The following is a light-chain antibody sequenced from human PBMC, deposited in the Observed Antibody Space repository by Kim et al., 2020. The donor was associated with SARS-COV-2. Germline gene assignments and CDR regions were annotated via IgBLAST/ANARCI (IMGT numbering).Light chain of an antibody. CDR1: SGSIASKY. V-gene: IGLV6-57*03. J-gene: IGLJ2*01. Sequence: TVTISCTRSSGSIASKYVQWYQQRPRSAPTTVIYEDNQSPSGVPDRFSGSIDSSSNSASLTISGLKTEDEADYYCQSYDSSNVVFGGGTQLPVL. CDR2: EDN. CDR3: QSYDSSNVV.